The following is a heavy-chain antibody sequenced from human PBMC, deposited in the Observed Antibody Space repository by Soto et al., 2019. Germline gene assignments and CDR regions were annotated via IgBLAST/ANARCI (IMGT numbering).Heavy chain of an antibody. D-gene: IGHD3-22*01. CDR1: GGSISCAGFY. Sequence: PSETLSLTCAVSGGSISCAGFYWGWIRQPPGKGLEWIGSLYYTGTSRYNPSLKSRVTISGDTSKNQFSLKVTSVTAADTAMYYCARRVTTTFHCFDFWGQGAPVTVSS. CDR3: ARRVTTTFHCFDF. J-gene: IGHJ4*02. CDR2: LYYTGTS. V-gene: IGHV4-39*01.